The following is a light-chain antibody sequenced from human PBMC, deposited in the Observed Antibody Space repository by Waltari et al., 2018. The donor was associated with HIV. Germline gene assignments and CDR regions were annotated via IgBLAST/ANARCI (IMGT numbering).Light chain of an antibody. CDR1: QSVSASF. J-gene: IGKJ2*01. CDR3: QHFDSSTMYT. Sequence: EIVLTQSPGTLSLSPGERATPSCRASQSVSASFLAWYQHKPGQAPRLLIYGATSRATGIPHRFSGSGSGSDFTLTISRLEPEDFAIYYCQHFDSSTMYTFGQGTKVEIK. V-gene: IGKV3-20*01. CDR2: GAT.